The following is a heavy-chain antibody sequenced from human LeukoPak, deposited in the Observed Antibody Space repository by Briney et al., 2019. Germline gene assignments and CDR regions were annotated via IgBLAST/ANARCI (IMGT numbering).Heavy chain of an antibody. CDR1: GGSISSSCYY. CDR2: MYYSGST. Sequence: SETLSLTCTVSGGSISSSCYYWGWLLQPPGKGLEWIGSMYYSGSTYYNPSLKSRVTISVDTSKNQFSLKLSSVTAAETAVYYCARVSSSSAGPCEAVDYWGQGTLVTVSS. CDR3: ARVSSSSAGPCEAVDY. D-gene: IGHD6-6*01. V-gene: IGHV4-39*07. J-gene: IGHJ4*02.